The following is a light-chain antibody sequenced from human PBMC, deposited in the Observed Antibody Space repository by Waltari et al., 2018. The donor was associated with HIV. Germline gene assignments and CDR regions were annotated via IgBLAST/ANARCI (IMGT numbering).Light chain of an antibody. CDR2: VNN. CDR3: NSRYTSGNHLEV. V-gene: IGLV3-19*01. Sequence: SSELTQDPAVSVALGQTVRITCQGDSLRSQYASWYQQKPGQAPVLLIYVNNNRPSGIPDRFSGSSSGHTASLTITGAQAEDQADYSCNSRYTSGNHLEVFGTGTKVTVL. J-gene: IGLJ1*01. CDR1: SLRSQY.